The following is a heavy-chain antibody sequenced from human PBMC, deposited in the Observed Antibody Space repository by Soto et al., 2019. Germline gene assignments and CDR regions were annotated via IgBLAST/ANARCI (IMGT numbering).Heavy chain of an antibody. CDR2: IKGDGSEK. J-gene: IGHJ3*02. D-gene: IGHD2-15*01. V-gene: IGHV3-7*01. CDR3: VRELVLGLKSAFDM. Sequence: PGGSLRLSCAASGFTFSSDWINWVRQTPGKGLEWVANIKGDGSEKYYVDSLKGRFTISRDNAKNSLYLHMNSLRAEDTAVYYCVRELVLGLKSAFDMWGQGTLVTLAS. CDR1: GFTFSSDW.